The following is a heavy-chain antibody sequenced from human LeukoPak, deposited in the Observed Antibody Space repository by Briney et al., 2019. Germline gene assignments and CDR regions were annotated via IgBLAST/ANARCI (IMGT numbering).Heavy chain of an antibody. CDR3: TRDLWDDIVVVGAV. D-gene: IGHD5-12*01. Sequence: SETLSLTCTVSGGSISSYYWSWIRQPAGKGLEWIGRIYTSGTTNHNPSLKSRVTISVDTSKKQFFLKLTSVTAADTAVYYCTRDLWDDIVVVGAVWGQGTLVTVSS. CDR1: GGSISSYY. CDR2: IYTSGTT. V-gene: IGHV4-4*07. J-gene: IGHJ1*01.